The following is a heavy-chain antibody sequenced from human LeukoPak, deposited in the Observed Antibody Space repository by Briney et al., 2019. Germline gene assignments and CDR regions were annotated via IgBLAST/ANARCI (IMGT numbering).Heavy chain of an antibody. D-gene: IGHD3-10*01. CDR1: GGSISGSYF. CDR3: ARVFDSGRFYYYIDV. V-gene: IGHV4-30-2*01. CDR2: IYHSGNT. Sequence: SETLSLTCTVSGGSISGSYFWSWIRQPPGKGLEWTGHIYHSGNTYYNPSLKSRVAISVDRSKNQFSLKLSSVTAADTAVYYCARVFDSGRFYYYIDVWGKGTTVTVSS. J-gene: IGHJ6*03.